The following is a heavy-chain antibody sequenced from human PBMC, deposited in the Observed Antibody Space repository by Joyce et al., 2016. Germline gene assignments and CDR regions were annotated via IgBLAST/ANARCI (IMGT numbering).Heavy chain of an antibody. CDR1: GGSISSGDYY. D-gene: IGHD3-3*01. Sequence: QVQLQESGPGLVKPSQTLSLTCTVSGGSISSGDYYWSWVRQSPGKGLEWIGYIYFSGSTHRNTSLKSRLTISADTSKNKVSLKVRSVTAADTAVYYCARGNGDFWSGYYNYFDYWGQGILVTVSS. CDR3: ARGNGDFWSGYYNYFDY. J-gene: IGHJ4*02. V-gene: IGHV4-30-4*01. CDR2: IYFSGST.